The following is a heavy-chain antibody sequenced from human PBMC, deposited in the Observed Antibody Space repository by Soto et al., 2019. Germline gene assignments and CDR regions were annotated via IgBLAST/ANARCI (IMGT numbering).Heavy chain of an antibody. J-gene: IGHJ4*02. Sequence: QVQLVQSGAEVKKPGASVKVSCKASGYTFTGYYMHWVRQAPGQGLEWMGWINPNSGGTNYAQKFQGWVTMTRDTSISTAYMELSRLRSDDTAVYYCARVSGYSGYGDYFDYWGQGTLVTVSS. V-gene: IGHV1-2*04. CDR2: INPNSGGT. CDR3: ARVSGYSGYGDYFDY. CDR1: GYTFTGYY. D-gene: IGHD5-12*01.